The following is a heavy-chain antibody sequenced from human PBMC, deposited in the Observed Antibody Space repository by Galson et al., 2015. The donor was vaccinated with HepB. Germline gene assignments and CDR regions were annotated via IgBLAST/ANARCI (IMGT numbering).Heavy chain of an antibody. Sequence: SLRLSCAASGFTFTGYWMSWVRQAPGKGQEWVANIKRDGSEKYYVDSVKGRFTISRDNAKNSLYLQMTSLRAEDTAVYYCASNTYHSDSSGYYFDYWGQGTLVTVSS. CDR2: IKRDGSEK. CDR1: GFTFTGYW. CDR3: ASNTYHSDSSGYYFDY. D-gene: IGHD3-22*01. V-gene: IGHV3-7*01. J-gene: IGHJ4*02.